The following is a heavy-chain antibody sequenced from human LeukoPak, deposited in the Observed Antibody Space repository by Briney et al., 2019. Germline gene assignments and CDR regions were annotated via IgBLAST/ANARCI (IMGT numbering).Heavy chain of an antibody. CDR2: ISAYNGNT. CDR3: ARDLLPGYPHIVESPPSPTHDY. J-gene: IGHJ4*02. CDR1: GYTFTSYG. Sequence: ASVKVSCKASGYTFTSYGISWVRRAPGQGLEWMGWISAYNGNTNYAQKLQGRVTMTTDTSTSTAYMELRSLRSDDTAVYYCARDLLPGYPHIVESPPSPTHDYWGQGTLVTVSS. D-gene: IGHD2-15*01. V-gene: IGHV1-18*01.